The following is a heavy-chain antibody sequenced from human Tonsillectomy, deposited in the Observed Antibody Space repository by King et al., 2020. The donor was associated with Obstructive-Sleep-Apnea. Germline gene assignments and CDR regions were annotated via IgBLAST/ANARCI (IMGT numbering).Heavy chain of an antibody. CDR3: ARGGAGGASYDAY. J-gene: IGHJ4*02. CDR1: GDSISRSYW. V-gene: IGHV4-4*02. D-gene: IGHD3-3*01. Sequence: QVQLQESGPGLVKPSGTLSLTCVVSGDSISRSYWWTWVRQPPGKGLEWIGEVYHSGTANYNPSLKSRVTISIDKSKNQFSLKLNSVTAADTAVYFCARGGAGGASYDAYWGQGILVIVSS. CDR2: VYHSGTA.